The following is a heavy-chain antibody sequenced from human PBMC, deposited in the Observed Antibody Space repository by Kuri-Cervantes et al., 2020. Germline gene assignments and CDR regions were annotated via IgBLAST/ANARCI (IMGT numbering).Heavy chain of an antibody. CDR1: GFTFTSYY. Sequence: ASVKVSCKASGFTFTSYYMHWVRQAPGQGLEWMGIINPSGGSTSYAQKFQGRVTMIRDTSTSTVYMGLSSLRSEEKAVYYLARGVVPSAMEIDYWGQGTLVTVSS. D-gene: IGHD2-2*01. CDR3: ARGVVPSAMEIDY. J-gene: IGHJ4*02. CDR2: INPSGGST. V-gene: IGHV1-46*01.